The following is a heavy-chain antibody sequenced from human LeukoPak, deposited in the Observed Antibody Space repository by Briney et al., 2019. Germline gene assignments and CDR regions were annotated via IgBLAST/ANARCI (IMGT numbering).Heavy chain of an antibody. D-gene: IGHD4-11*01. J-gene: IGHJ4*02. V-gene: IGHV3-48*03. CDR3: ASDVVGAVTTPLDY. CDR1: GFTFSSYE. CDR2: ISSSGSTI. Sequence: GGSLRLSCAASGFTFSSYEMNWVRQAPGKGLEWVSYISSSGSTIYYADSVKGRFTISRDNAKNSPYLQMNSLRAEDTAVYYCASDVVGAVTTPLDYWGQGTLVTVSS.